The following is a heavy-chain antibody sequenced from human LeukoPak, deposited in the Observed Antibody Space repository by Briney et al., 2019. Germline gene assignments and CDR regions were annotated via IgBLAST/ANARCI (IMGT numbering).Heavy chain of an antibody. D-gene: IGHD3-22*01. CDR1: GGSISSGDYY. V-gene: IGHV4-30-4*01. CDR2: IYTSGST. J-gene: IGHJ6*03. CDR3: ARADYYDSSGYYYYYMDV. Sequence: PSQTLSLTCTVSGGSISSGDYYWSWIRQPPGKGLEWIGYIYTSGSTNYNPSLKSRVTISVDTSKNQFSLKLSSVTAADTAVYYCARADYYDSSGYYYYYMDVWGKGTTVTVSS.